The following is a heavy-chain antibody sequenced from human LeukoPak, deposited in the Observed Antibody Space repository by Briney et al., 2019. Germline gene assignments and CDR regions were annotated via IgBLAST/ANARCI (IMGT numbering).Heavy chain of an antibody. V-gene: IGHV4-34*01. CDR1: GGSFSGYY. J-gene: IGHJ4*02. D-gene: IGHD2-15*01. CDR3: AREDLSGGSCYYFDY. CDR2: INHSGST. Sequence: SETLSLTCAVYGGSFSGYYWSWIRQPPGKGLEWIGEINHSGSTNYKPSLKSRVTISVDTSKNQFSLKLSSVTAADTAVYYCAREDLSGGSCYYFDYWGQGTLVTVSS.